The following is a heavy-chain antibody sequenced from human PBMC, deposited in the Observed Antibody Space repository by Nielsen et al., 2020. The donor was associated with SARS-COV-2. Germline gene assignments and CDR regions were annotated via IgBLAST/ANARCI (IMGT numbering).Heavy chain of an antibody. CDR2: IYSGGST. Sequence: VRQPPGKGLEWVSVIYSGGSTYYADSVKGRFTISRHNSKNTLYLQMNSLRAEDTAVYYCARDLRYGDHPEYYYYYGMDVWGQGTTVTVSS. J-gene: IGHJ6*02. V-gene: IGHV3-53*04. CDR3: ARDLRYGDHPEYYYYYGMDV. D-gene: IGHD4-17*01.